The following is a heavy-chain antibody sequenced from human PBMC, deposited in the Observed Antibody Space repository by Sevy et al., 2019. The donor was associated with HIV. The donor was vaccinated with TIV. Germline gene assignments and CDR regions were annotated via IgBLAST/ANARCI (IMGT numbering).Heavy chain of an antibody. CDR2: ISAYNGNT. CDR1: GYTFTSYG. V-gene: IGHV1-18*01. CDR3: ARTQGYSYDHYYYGMDV. D-gene: IGHD5-18*01. Sequence: ASVKVSCKASGYTFTSYGISWVRQAPGQGLEWKGWISAYNGNTNYAQKLQGRVTMTTDTSTSTAYMELRSLRSDDTAVYYCARTQGYSYDHYYYGMDVWGQGTTVTVSS. J-gene: IGHJ6*02.